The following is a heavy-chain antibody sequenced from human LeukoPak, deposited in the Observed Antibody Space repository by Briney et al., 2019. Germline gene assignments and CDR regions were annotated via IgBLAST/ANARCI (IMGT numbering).Heavy chain of an antibody. CDR2: ISAYNGNT. D-gene: IGHD2-15*01. Sequence: GASVKVSCKASGYTFTSYGISWVRQAPGQGLEWMGWISAYNGNTNYAQKLQGRVTMTTDTSTSTAYMELRSLRSDDTAVYYCARTCSGGSCYFLYYYYGMDVWGQGTTVTVSS. J-gene: IGHJ6*02. CDR3: ARTCSGGSCYFLYYYYGMDV. CDR1: GYTFTSYG. V-gene: IGHV1-18*01.